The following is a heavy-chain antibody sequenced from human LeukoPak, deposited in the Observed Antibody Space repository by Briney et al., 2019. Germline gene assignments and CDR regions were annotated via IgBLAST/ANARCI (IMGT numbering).Heavy chain of an antibody. CDR2: ISGSGGST. CDR3: AKDRLELRVRYYYYYYMDV. J-gene: IGHJ6*03. Sequence: GGSLRLSCAASGFTFSSYAMSWVRQAPGKGLEWVSAISGSGGSTYYADSVKGRFTISRDNSKNTLYLQMNSLRAEDTAVYYCAKDRLELRVRYYYYYYMDVWGKGTTVTVSS. CDR1: GFTFSSYA. V-gene: IGHV3-23*01. D-gene: IGHD1-7*01.